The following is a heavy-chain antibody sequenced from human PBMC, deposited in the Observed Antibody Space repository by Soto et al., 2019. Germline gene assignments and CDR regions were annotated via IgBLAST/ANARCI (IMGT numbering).Heavy chain of an antibody. CDR2: INPSDGSA. CDR3: ARSFIVGGFIYSYKGMDV. J-gene: IGHJ6*02. Sequence: QVQLVQSGAEVKKPGASVKVSCKASGYTFTSYYMHWVRQAPGQGLEWMGSINPSDGSATYARKFQARLTMTRDTSTSTVYMDLSSLRSEDTAIYFCARSFIVGGFIYSYKGMDVWGQGTTVTVSS. V-gene: IGHV1-46*01. CDR1: GYTFTSYY. D-gene: IGHD1-26*01.